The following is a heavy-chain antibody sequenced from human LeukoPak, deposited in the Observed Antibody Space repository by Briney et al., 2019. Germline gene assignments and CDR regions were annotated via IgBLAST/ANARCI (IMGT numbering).Heavy chain of an antibody. CDR3: ARSQGPVIIPTAPSEGYYYYYMDV. CDR1: GGTFSRYA. Sequence: ASVKVSCKASGGTFSRYAISWVRQAPGQGLEWMGGIIPILGTANYAQKFQGRVTITADESTSTAYMEPSSLRSEDTAVYYCARSQGPVIIPTAPSEGYYYYYMDVWGKGTTVTVSS. D-gene: IGHD2-2*01. CDR2: IIPILGTA. J-gene: IGHJ6*03. V-gene: IGHV1-69*13.